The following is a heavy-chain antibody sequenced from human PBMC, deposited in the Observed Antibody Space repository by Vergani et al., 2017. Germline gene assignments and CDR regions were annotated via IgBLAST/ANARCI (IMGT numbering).Heavy chain of an antibody. J-gene: IGHJ6*03. D-gene: IGHD3-3*01. Sequence: QVQLQQWGAGLLKPSETLSLTCAVSGGSFSGYYWSWIRQPPGKGLEWIGEINHSGSTNYNPSLKSRVTISVDTSKNQFSLKLRSVTAADTAVYYCARGPQDDFWSGYYYYYYYMDVWGKGTTVTVSS. CDR2: INHSGST. CDR1: GGSFSGYY. V-gene: IGHV4-34*01. CDR3: ARGPQDDFWSGYYYYYYYMDV.